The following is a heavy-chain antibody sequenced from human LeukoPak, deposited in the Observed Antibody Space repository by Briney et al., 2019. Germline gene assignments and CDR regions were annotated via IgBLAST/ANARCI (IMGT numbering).Heavy chain of an antibody. CDR2: IYYSGST. CDR1: GGSISSGGYY. Sequence: SETLSLTCTVSGGSISSGGYYWSWIRQHPGKGLEWIGYIYYSGSTYYNPSLKSRVTISVDTSKNQFSLKLSSVTAADTAVYYCARSPAALVGLLFDYWGQGTLVTVSS. V-gene: IGHV4-31*03. D-gene: IGHD6-13*01. J-gene: IGHJ4*02. CDR3: ARSPAALVGLLFDY.